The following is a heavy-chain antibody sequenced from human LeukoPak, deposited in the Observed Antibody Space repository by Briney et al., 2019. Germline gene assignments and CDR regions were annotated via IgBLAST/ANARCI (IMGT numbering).Heavy chain of an antibody. V-gene: IGHV6-1*01. CDR3: ARELRYDNSDSGAF. J-gene: IGHJ3*01. D-gene: IGHD3-22*01. CDR1: GDTVSSNIAA. CDR2: TYYRSKWYN. Sequence: SQTLSLTCAISGDTVSSNIAAWNWIRQSPSRGLEWLGRTYYRSKWYNDYAISVKSRITINADTSKNQFSLKLTSVTAADTALYYCARELRYDNSDSGAFWGQGTVVTVSS.